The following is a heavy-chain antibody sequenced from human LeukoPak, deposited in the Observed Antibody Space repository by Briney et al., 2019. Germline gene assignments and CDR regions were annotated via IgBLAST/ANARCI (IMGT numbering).Heavy chain of an antibody. CDR2: IYYSGST. D-gene: IGHD6-13*01. J-gene: IGHJ4*02. CDR1: GGSISSSAYY. V-gene: IGHV4-61*08. CDR3: AREGDSSSPYYFDY. Sequence: SETLSLTCTVSGGSISSSAYYWSWIRQPPGKGLEWIGYIYYSGSTNYNPSLKSRVTISVDTSKNQFSLKLSSVTAADTAVYYCAREGDSSSPYYFDYWGQGTLVTVSS.